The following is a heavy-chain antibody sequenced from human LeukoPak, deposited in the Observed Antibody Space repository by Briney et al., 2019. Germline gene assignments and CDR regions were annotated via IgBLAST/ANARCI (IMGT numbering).Heavy chain of an antibody. CDR3: ASCPGYSGSYHVFDY. V-gene: IGHV4-4*02. D-gene: IGHD1-26*01. CDR1: GGSISSSNW. Sequence: SETLSLTCAVSGGSISSSNWWSWARQPPGKGLEWIGEIYHSGSTNYNPSLKSRVTISVDKSKNQFSLKLSSVTAADTAVYYCASCPGYSGSYHVFDYWGQGTLVTVSS. J-gene: IGHJ4*02. CDR2: IYHSGST.